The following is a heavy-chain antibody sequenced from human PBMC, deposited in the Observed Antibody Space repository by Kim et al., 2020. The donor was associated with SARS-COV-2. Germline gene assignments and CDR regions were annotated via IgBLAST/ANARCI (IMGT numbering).Heavy chain of an antibody. CDR3: ARDLTGSIDY. J-gene: IGHJ4*02. D-gene: IGHD1-1*01. Sequence: ADSVKGRFTISRDESKNTLFLQLNSLRAEDTAVYYCARDLTGSIDYWGQGTLVTVSS. V-gene: IGHV3-33*01.